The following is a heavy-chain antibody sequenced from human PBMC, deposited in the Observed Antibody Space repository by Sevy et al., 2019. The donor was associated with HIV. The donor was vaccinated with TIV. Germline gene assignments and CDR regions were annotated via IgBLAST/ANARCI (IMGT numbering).Heavy chain of an antibody. J-gene: IGHJ4*02. CDR1: GFTFSSYA. Sequence: GGSLRLSCAASGFTFSSYAMSWVRQAPGKGLEWVSAISGSGGSTYYADSVKGRFTISRDNSKNTPYLQMNSLRDEDTGVYYCAKVESPDIVVGVAATAFDYWGQGTLVTVSS. CDR3: AKVESPDIVVGVAATAFDY. V-gene: IGHV3-23*01. D-gene: IGHD2-15*01. CDR2: ISGSGGST.